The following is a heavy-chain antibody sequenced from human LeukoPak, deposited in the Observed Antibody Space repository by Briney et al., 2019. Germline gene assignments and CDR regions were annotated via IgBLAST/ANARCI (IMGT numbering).Heavy chain of an antibody. CDR3: ARTRGGWYYFDY. CDR1: GFTFTNYE. Sequence: GGSLRLSCAASGFTFTNYEVNWVRQAPGKGLEWLSYISTSGTTISYADSVKGRFTISRDNAKNSLCLQVNSLRAEDTAVYYCARTRGGWYYFDYWGQGTLVTVSS. J-gene: IGHJ4*02. V-gene: IGHV3-48*03. CDR2: ISTSGTTI. D-gene: IGHD6-19*01.